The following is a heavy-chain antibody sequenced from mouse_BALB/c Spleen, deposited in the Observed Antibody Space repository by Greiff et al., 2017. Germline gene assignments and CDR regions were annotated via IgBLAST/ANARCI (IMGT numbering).Heavy chain of an antibody. J-gene: IGHJ2*01. D-gene: IGHD3-1*01. CDR1: GYSITSGYF. CDR2: ISYDGSN. V-gene: IGHV3-6*01. CDR3: AREAQLGYFDY. Sequence: EVQLQESGPGLVKPSQSLSLTCSVTGYSITSGYFWYLIRQFPGNQLEWMGYISYDGSNNYNPSLKNRITITRDTSKNPFFLKLTSVTTEDTATYYCAREAQLGYFDYWGQGTTLTVSS.